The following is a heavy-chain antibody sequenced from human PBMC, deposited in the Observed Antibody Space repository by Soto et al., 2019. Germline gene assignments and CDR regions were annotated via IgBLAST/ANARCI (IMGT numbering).Heavy chain of an antibody. CDR2: INHSGST. CDR1: GGSFSGYY. J-gene: IGHJ6*02. CDR3: AEYDFWSGPDGMDV. Sequence: SETLSLTCAVYGGSFSGYYWSWIRQPPGKGLEWIGEINHSGSTNYNPSLKSRVTISVDTSKNQFSLKLSSVTAADTAVYYCAEYDFWSGPDGMDVWGPGTTVTVSS. D-gene: IGHD3-3*01. V-gene: IGHV4-34*01.